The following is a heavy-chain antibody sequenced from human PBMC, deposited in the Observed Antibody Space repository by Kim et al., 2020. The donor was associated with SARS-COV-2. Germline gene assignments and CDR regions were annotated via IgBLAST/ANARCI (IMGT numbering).Heavy chain of an antibody. Sequence: GGSLRLSCAASVFTFNNYAMSWFRQAPGKGLEGVSSISGSRTYYADSVKGRFTISRDNSKNTLYLQMNSLRPDDTAVYYCAKPVEMATRVAFDIWGQWTMVTVSS. CDR3: AKPVEMATRVAFDI. CDR1: VFTFNNYA. CDR2: ISGSRT. J-gene: IGHJ3*02. V-gene: IGHV3-23*01. D-gene: IGHD1-1*01.